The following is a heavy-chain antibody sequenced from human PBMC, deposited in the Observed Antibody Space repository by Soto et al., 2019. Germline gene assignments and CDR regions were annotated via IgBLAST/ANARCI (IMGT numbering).Heavy chain of an antibody. V-gene: IGHV1-8*01. CDR1: GYTFSSYD. CDR2: MNPNSGNT. CDR3: ARATDYYDSSGYYYCWSDP. J-gene: IGHJ5*02. D-gene: IGHD3-22*01. Sequence: ASVKVSCKASGYTFSSYDINWVRQATGQGLEWMGWMNPNSGNTGYAQKFQGRVTMTRNTSISTAYMELSSLRSEDTAVYYCARATDYYDSSGYYYCWSDPWGQGTLVTVSS.